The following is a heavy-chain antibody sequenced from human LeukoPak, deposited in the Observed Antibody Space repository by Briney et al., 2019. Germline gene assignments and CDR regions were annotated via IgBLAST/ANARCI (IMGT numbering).Heavy chain of an antibody. CDR1: GYTFTSYD. CDR3: ARRTLGYCSSTSCYKYNWFDP. V-gene: IGHV1-8*01. CDR2: MNPNSGNT. D-gene: IGHD2-2*02. Sequence: ASVKVSCKASGYTFTSYDINWVRQATGQGIEWMGWMNPNSGNTGYAQKFQGRVTMTRNTSISTAYMELSSLRSEDTAVYYCARRTLGYCSSTSCYKYNWFDPWGQGTLVTVSS. J-gene: IGHJ5*02.